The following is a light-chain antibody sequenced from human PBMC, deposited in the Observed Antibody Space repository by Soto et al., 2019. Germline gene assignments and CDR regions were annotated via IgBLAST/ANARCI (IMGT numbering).Light chain of an antibody. CDR3: QQYNTWRSIT. V-gene: IGKV3-15*01. Sequence: EIVITQSPATLSLSPGERATLSCRASQSVSNKLAWYQHKPGQAPRVLIYDTSTRAAGIPARFSGSGSGTDFTLTISSLQSEDFAVYYCQQYNTWRSITFGQGTRLEIK. CDR1: QSVSNK. J-gene: IGKJ5*01. CDR2: DTS.